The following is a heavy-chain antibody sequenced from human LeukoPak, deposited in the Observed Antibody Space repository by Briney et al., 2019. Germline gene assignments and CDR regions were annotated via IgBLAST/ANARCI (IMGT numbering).Heavy chain of an antibody. Sequence: QPGGSQRLSCAASGFTVSSNYMSWVRQAPGKGLEWVSVIYSGGSTYYADSVKGRFTISRDNSENTLYLQMNSLRAEDTAVYYCARGPYYYDSSGYYSNWFDPWGQGTLVTVSS. CDR1: GFTVSSNY. CDR3: ARGPYYYDSSGYYSNWFDP. J-gene: IGHJ5*02. V-gene: IGHV3-53*01. D-gene: IGHD3-22*01. CDR2: IYSGGST.